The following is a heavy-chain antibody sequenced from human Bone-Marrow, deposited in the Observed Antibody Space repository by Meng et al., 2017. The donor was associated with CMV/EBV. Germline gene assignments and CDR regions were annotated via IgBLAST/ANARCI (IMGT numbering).Heavy chain of an antibody. CDR1: GGSFSGYY. CDR3: ARFDTAMGGMDV. J-gene: IGHJ6*02. V-gene: IGHV4-34*01. Sequence: SETLSLTCAVYGGSFSGYYWSWIRQPPGKGLEWIGEINHSGSTNYNPSLKSRVTISVDTSKNQFSLKLSSVTAADTAVYYCARFDTAMGGMDVWGQGTTVTVSS. CDR2: INHSGST. D-gene: IGHD5-18*01.